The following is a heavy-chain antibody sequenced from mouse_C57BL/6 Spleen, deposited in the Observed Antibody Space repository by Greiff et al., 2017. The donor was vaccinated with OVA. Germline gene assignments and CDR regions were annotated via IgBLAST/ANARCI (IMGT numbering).Heavy chain of an antibody. D-gene: IGHD4-1*01. J-gene: IGHJ2*01. V-gene: IGHV1-50*01. CDR3: ARERLGYY. Sequence: QVQLQQPGAELVKPGASVKLSCKASGYTFTSYWMQWVKQRPGQGLEWIGEIDPSDSYTNYNQKFKGKATLTVDTSSSTAYMQLSSLTSEDSAFYYCARERLGYYWGQGTTLTVSS. CDR1: GYTFTSYW. CDR2: IDPSDSYT.